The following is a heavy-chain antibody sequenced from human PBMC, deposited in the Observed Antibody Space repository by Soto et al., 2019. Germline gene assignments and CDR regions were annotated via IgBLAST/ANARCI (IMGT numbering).Heavy chain of an antibody. CDR1: GYSFTSYW. Sequence: GESLKISCKGSGYSFTSYWIGWVRQMPGKGLEWMGIIYPGDSDTRYSPSFQGQVTISADKSISTAYLQWSSLKASDTAMYYCARTAAGGGEGTLNYYYYYYMDVWGKGTTVTVSS. D-gene: IGHD2-8*02. J-gene: IGHJ6*03. CDR3: ARTAAGGGEGTLNYYYYYYMDV. CDR2: IYPGDSDT. V-gene: IGHV5-51*01.